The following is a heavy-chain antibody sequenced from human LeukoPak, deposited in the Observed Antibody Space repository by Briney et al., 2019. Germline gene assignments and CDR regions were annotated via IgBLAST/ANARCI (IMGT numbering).Heavy chain of an antibody. J-gene: IGHJ4*02. V-gene: IGHV4-59*01. CDR2: IYYSGST. Sequence: SETLSLTCTVSGGSISSYYWSWIRQPPGKGLEWIGYIYYSGSTNYNPSLKSRVTISVATSKNQFSLKLSSVTAADTAVYYCARVRGEMATDYWGQGTLVTVSS. D-gene: IGHD5-24*01. CDR3: ARVRGEMATDY. CDR1: GGSISSYY.